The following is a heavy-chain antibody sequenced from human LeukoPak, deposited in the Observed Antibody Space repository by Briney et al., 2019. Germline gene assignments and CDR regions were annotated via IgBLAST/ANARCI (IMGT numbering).Heavy chain of an antibody. J-gene: IGHJ4*02. CDR3: ARDPGYGLGVDYGDY. D-gene: IGHD3-10*01. CDR2: INHSGST. V-gene: IGHV4-34*01. Sequence: SETLSLTCAVYGGSFGGYYWSWIRQPPGKGLEWIGEINHSGSTNYNPSLKSRVTISVDTSKNQFSLKLSSVTAADTAVYYCARDPGYGLGVDYGDYWGQGTLVTVSS. CDR1: GGSFGGYY.